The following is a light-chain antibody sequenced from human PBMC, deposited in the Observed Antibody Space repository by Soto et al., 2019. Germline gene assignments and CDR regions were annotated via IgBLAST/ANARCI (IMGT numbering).Light chain of an antibody. CDR1: SSDVGSYNL. V-gene: IGLV2-23*01. Sequence: QSALTQPASVSGSPGQSITISCTGTSSDVGSYNLVSWYQHHPGEAPKLLVYVASKRPSGVSNRFSGSKSGNTASLTISGLQAEDEADYYCCSYAGGTTFVFGTGTKVTVL. CDR2: VAS. J-gene: IGLJ1*01. CDR3: CSYAGGTTFV.